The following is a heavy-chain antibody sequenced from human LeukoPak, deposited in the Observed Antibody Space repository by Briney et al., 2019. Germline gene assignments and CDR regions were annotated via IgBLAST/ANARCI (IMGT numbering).Heavy chain of an antibody. CDR3: ARTMEGYYYDSSGYYALDAFDI. CDR2: MNPNSGNT. D-gene: IGHD3-22*01. V-gene: IGHV1-8*01. CDR1: GYTFTSYD. Sequence: ASVKVSCKASGYTFTSYDTNWVRQATGQGLEWMGWMNPNSGNTGYAQKFQGRVTMTRNTSISTAYMELSSLRSEDTAVYYCARTMEGYYYDSSGYYALDAFDIWGQGTMVTVSS. J-gene: IGHJ3*02.